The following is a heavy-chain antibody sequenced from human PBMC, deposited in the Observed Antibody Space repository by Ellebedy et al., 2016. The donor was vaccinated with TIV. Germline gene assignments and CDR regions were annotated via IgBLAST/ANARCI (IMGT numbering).Heavy chain of an antibody. Sequence: PGGSLRLSCAVSGFTFSTYPMHWVRQAPGKGLEWVAGIPYDASIEYYADSVKGRVTISRDDSKNTLHLQVNSLRAEDTAVYYCARGQFAFTGPGDSAVDYWGQGTLVTVSS. J-gene: IGHJ4*02. CDR3: ARGQFAFTGPGDSAVDY. CDR2: IPYDASIE. V-gene: IGHV3-30*04. D-gene: IGHD2-21*02. CDR1: GFTFSTYP.